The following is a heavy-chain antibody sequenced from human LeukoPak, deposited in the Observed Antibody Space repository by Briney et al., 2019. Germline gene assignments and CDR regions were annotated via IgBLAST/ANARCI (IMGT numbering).Heavy chain of an antibody. V-gene: IGHV3-53*01. D-gene: IGHD3-16*01. CDR1: GFTVSSNY. J-gene: IGHJ6*03. Sequence: GGSLRLSCAASGFTVSSNYMSWVRQAPGKGLEWVSVIYSGGSTYYADSVKGRFTISRDNSKNTLYLQMNSLRAEDTAVYYCAKASGEPYFYYYYYMDVWGKGTTVTVSS. CDR3: AKASGEPYFYYYYYMDV. CDR2: IYSGGST.